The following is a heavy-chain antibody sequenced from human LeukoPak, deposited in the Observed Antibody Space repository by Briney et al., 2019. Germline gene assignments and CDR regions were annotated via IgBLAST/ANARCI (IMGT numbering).Heavy chain of an antibody. CDR2: ISGSGAST. Sequence: GGSLRLSCAASGFTFSSYAVCWVRQAPGKGLEWVSAISGSGASTYYADSVKGRFTISRDNSKNTLYLQMNSLRTENTGVYYCAKPQLVRGDFDYWGQGTVVTVSS. D-gene: IGHD6-13*01. CDR1: GFTFSSYA. J-gene: IGHJ4*02. V-gene: IGHV3-23*01. CDR3: AKPQLVRGDFDY.